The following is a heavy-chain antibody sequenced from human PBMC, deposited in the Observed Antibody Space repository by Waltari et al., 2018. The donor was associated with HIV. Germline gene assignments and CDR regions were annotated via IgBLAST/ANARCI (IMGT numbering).Heavy chain of an antibody. CDR2: IKHDGSEK. CDR3: ASPSIRAGMDV. D-gene: IGHD2-2*02. J-gene: IGHJ6*02. CDR1: GFPFSNFW. V-gene: IGHV3-7*01. Sequence: EVQLVESGGGLVQPGGSLRLSCAASGFPFSNFWMSWVRQAPGKGLEWLANIKHDGSEKYYVDAVKGRFTISRDNAKNSLYLQMNSLRAEDTAVYYCASPSIRAGMDVWGQGTTVTVSS.